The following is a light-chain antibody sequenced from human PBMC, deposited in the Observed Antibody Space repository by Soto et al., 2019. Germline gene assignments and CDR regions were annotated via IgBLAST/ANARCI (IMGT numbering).Light chain of an antibody. CDR1: SSSIGSNT. V-gene: IGLV1-44*01. CDR3: AAWDDSLNGLYV. CDR2: SNN. Sequence: QSVLTQPPSASGTPGQRVTISCSGSSSSIGSNTVSWYQQVPGTAPKLLIYSNNQRPSGVPDRFSGSKSGTSDSLAISGLQSEDEADYYCAAWDDSLNGLYVFGTGTKVTVL. J-gene: IGLJ1*01.